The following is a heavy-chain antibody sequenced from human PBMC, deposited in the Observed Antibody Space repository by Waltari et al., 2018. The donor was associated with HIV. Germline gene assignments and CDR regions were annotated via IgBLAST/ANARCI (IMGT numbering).Heavy chain of an antibody. V-gene: IGHV1-18*01. CDR2: ASTYKRNT. CDR3: ARFGDCGGECYRYYYYGMDV. CDR1: GYSFNNYG. Sequence: QGQLVQSGAEVKKPGASVKVSCKASGYSFNNYGISWVRQAPGQGLEWMGWASTYKRNTKYAKNLQGIVTMTTDTSTTTAYMDLRSLTSDDTAVYYCARFGDCGGECYRYYYYGMDVWGQGTTVTVSS. J-gene: IGHJ6*02. D-gene: IGHD2-21*01.